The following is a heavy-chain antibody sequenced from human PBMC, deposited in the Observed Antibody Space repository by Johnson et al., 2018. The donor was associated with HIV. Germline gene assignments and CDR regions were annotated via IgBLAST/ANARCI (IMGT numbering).Heavy chain of an antibody. D-gene: IGHD3-22*01. CDR3: AKGVITMIVVATDAFDI. CDR2: ISYDGSNK. V-gene: IGHV3-30-3*01. CDR1: GVTFSTYA. Sequence: QVQLVESGGGVVQPGRSLRLSCAASGVTFSTYAMHWVRQAPGKGLEWVAVISYDGSNKYCADSVKGRFTISRDNSKNTLYLQMDSRRAEDTAVYYCAKGVITMIVVATDAFDIWGQGTMVTVSS. J-gene: IGHJ3*02.